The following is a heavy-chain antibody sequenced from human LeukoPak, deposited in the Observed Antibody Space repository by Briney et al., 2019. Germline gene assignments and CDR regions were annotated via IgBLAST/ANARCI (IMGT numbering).Heavy chain of an antibody. Sequence: GGSQRLSCAASGFTFSSYAIHWARQAPGKGLEWVAVILNDGSNEFYADSVKGRFTISRDSSKNTLYLQMNSLRAEDTAVYYCAKGGYCSSTSCSFHNWFDPWGQGTLVTVSS. CDR3: AKGGYCSSTSCSFHNWFDP. J-gene: IGHJ5*02. V-gene: IGHV3-30-3*01. D-gene: IGHD2-2*01. CDR1: GFTFSSYA. CDR2: ILNDGSNE.